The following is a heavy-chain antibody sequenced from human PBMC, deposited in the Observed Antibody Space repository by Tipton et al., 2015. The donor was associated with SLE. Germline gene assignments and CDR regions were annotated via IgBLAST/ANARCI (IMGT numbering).Heavy chain of an antibody. D-gene: IGHD6-19*01. V-gene: IGHV3-49*04. J-gene: IGHJ3*02. Sequence: SLRLSCTASGFTFGDYAMSWVRQAPGKGLEWVGFIRSKAYGGTTEYAASVKGRFTISRDDSKSIAYLQMNSLKTEDTAVYYCTSSSGPGAFDIWGQGTMVTVSS. CDR3: TSSSGPGAFDI. CDR2: IRSKAYGGTT. CDR1: GFTFGDYA.